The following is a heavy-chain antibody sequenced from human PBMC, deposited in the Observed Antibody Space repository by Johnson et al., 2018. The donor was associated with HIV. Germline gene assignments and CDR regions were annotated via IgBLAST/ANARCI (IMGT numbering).Heavy chain of an antibody. Sequence: TYYADSVKGRFTISRDNSKNTLYLQMNSLRAEDTAVYYCATQGLFYAFDIWGQGTMVTVSS. CDR2: T. D-gene: IGHD3-22*01. V-gene: IGHV3-66*02. CDR3: ATQGLFYAFDI. J-gene: IGHJ3*02.